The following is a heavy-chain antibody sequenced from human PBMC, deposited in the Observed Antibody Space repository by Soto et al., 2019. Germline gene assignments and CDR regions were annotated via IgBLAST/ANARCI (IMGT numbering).Heavy chain of an antibody. V-gene: IGHV3-74*01. J-gene: IGHJ3*01. D-gene: IGHD2-15*01. Sequence: PGGSLRLSCAASGFAFSTYWMHWVRQAPGKGLVWVSHVNSDGTTTDSADSVKGRFTISRDNAKNTLYLQMNSLRGEDTAVYYCARRMRDLAGGFDVWGQGTTVTVSS. CDR2: VNSDGTTT. CDR1: GFAFSTYW. CDR3: ARRMRDLAGGFDV.